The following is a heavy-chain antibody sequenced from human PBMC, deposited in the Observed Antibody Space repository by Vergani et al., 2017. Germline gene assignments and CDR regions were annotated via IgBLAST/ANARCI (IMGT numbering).Heavy chain of an antibody. D-gene: IGHD2-2*01. V-gene: IGHV4-39*07. CDR2: IYYSGST. CDR1: GGSISSSSYY. J-gene: IGHJ4*02. CDR3: ARVVEEYYFDY. Sequence: QLQLQESGPGLVKPSETLSLTCTVSGGSISSSSYYWGWIRQPPGKGLEWIGSIYYSGSTYYNPSLKSRVTISVDTSKNQFSLKLSSVTAADTAVYYCARVVEEYYFDYWGQGTLVTVSS.